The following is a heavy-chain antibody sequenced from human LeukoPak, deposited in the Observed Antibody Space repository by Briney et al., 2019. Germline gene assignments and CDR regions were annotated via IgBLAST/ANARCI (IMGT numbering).Heavy chain of an antibody. CDR1: GFTFSNYA. J-gene: IGHJ6*03. CDR2: INWNGGST. V-gene: IGHV3-20*04. CDR3: ARLAVRGVIRRSYYYNMDV. D-gene: IGHD3-10*01. Sequence: GGSLRLSCAASGFTFSNYAMSWVRQAPGKGLEWVSGINWNGGSTGYADSVKGRFTISRDNAKNSLYLQMNSLRAEDTALYYCARLAVRGVIRRSYYYNMDVWGKGTTVTVSS.